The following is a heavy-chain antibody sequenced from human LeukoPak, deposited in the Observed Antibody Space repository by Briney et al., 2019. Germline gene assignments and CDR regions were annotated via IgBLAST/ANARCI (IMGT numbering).Heavy chain of an antibody. Sequence: PGGSLRLSCAASGFTFDDYALHWVRQAPGKGLEWVSGISWNSGSIGYADSVKGRFTISRDNAKNSLYLQMNSLRAEDTAAYYCAREPSNYGDHYFDYWGQETLVIVSS. V-gene: IGHV3-9*01. CDR3: AREPSNYGDHYFDY. CDR1: GFTFDDYA. D-gene: IGHD4-17*01. CDR2: ISWNSGSI. J-gene: IGHJ4*02.